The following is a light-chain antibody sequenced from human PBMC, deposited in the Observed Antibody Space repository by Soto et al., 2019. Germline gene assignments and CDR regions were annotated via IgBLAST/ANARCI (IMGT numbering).Light chain of an antibody. CDR3: QQYGSSAPLT. CDR2: GAS. V-gene: IGKV3-20*01. J-gene: IGKJ4*01. Sequence: EIVLTQSPGTLSLSPGERATLSCRASQSVSSSYLAWYQQKPGQAPRLLIYGASSRATGIPDRFSGCGSGTDFTLTISRLEPEDCAVYYCQQYGSSAPLTFGGATKVEIK. CDR1: QSVSSSY.